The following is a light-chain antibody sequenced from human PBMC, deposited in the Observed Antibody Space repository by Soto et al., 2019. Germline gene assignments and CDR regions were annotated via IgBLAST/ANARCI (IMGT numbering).Light chain of an antibody. J-gene: IGLJ6*01. CDR3: VAWDDELSDRV. Sequence: QSALAQPPSLSGTPGQTVTISCLGSRSNIGSSIVHWYQQLPGTAPKHLIYMNNQRPAGVPDRFSGSKSGTSASLVISALRSEDEADYYCVAWDDELSDRVFGGGTKVTVX. V-gene: IGLV1-47*01. CDR1: RSNIGSSI. CDR2: MNN.